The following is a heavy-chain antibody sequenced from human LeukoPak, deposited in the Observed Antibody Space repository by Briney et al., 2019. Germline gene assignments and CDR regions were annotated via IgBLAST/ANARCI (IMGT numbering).Heavy chain of an antibody. CDR3: AKDTAGYSSSWEGWFDP. CDR2: ISGSGGST. Sequence: GGSLRLSCAASGFTFSSYAMSWVRQAPGKGLEWVSAISGSGGSTYYADSVKGRFTISRDNSKNMLYLQMNSLRAEDTAVYYCAKDTAGYSSSWEGWFDPWGQGTLVTVSS. D-gene: IGHD6-13*01. CDR1: GFTFSSYA. J-gene: IGHJ5*02. V-gene: IGHV3-23*01.